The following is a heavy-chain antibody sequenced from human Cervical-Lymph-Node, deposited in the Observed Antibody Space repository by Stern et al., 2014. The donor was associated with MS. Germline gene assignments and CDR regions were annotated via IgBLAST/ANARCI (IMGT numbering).Heavy chain of an antibody. Sequence: EMQLVESGGGVIPPGGSLRLSCTASWFTVRRAYMTWVRQAPGQGLDCVSLITNVGSTFYTDSVKGRFTISRDDSKNTVYLHMTSLRAEDTAMYYCARDTSSPERSDWWGQGTLVTVSS. CDR3: ARDTSSPERSDW. CDR2: ITNVGST. CDR1: WFTVRRAY. D-gene: IGHD1-1*01. J-gene: IGHJ4*02. V-gene: IGHV3-53*01.